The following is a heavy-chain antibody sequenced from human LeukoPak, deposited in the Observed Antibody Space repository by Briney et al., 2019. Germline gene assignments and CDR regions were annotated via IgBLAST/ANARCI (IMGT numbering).Heavy chain of an antibody. Sequence: TSETLSLTCTVSGGSINSYFWSWIRQPPGKGLEWIGYIYYSGSTNYNPSLKSRVTISVDTFKNQFSLKLSSVTAADTAVYYCARKSSSGWYFDYWGQGTLVTVSS. CDR2: IYYSGST. J-gene: IGHJ4*02. CDR1: GGSINSYF. CDR3: ARKSSSGWYFDY. D-gene: IGHD6-19*01. V-gene: IGHV4-59*01.